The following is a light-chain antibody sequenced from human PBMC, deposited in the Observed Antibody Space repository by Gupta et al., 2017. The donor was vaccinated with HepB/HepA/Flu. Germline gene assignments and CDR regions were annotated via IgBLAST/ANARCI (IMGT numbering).Light chain of an antibody. CDR1: SGHSSYA. J-gene: IGLJ2*01. CDR2: LNSDGSH. Sequence: QLVLTQSPSASASLGASVTLTCTLSSGHSSYAIAWHQQQPEKGPRYLMKLNSDGSHSKGDGIPDRFSGSSSGAERYLTISSLQSEDEADYDCQTWGTGIHVVFGGGTKLTVL. V-gene: IGLV4-69*01. CDR3: QTWGTGIHVV.